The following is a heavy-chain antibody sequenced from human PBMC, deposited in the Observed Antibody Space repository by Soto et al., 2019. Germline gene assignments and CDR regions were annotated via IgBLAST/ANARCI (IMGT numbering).Heavy chain of an antibody. D-gene: IGHD2-21*02. CDR3: ACSGGDSSDF. Sequence: SETLSLTCIVSGASINSYFWTWIRQPPGKGLEWIGYSGNTNYNPSLKSRVTLSLDTSKNQFSLKLTSVTAADTAVYYCACSGGDSSDFWGQGILVTVSS. J-gene: IGHJ4*02. V-gene: IGHV4-59*01. CDR2: SGNT. CDR1: GASINSYF.